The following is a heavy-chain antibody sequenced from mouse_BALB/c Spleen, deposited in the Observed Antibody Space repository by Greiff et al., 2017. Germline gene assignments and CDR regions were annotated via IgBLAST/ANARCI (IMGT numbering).Heavy chain of an antibody. CDR1: GFSLTSYG. Sequence: QVQLKQSGPGLVAPSQSLSITCTVSGFSLTSYGVHWVRQPPGKGLEWLGVIWAGGSTNYNSALMSRLSISKDNSKSQVFLKMNSLQTDDTAMYYCARDGGGLRAWFAYWGQGTLVTVSA. CDR3: ARDGGGLRAWFAY. CDR2: IWAGGST. V-gene: IGHV2-9*02. J-gene: IGHJ3*01. D-gene: IGHD2-4*01.